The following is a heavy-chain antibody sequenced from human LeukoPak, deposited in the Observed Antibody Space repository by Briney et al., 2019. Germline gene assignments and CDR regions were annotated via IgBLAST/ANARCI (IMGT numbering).Heavy chain of an antibody. D-gene: IGHD3-10*01. J-gene: IGHJ4*02. CDR3: AKGSAGWFGELFDY. V-gene: IGHV4-59*01. CDR2: IYYSGST. CDR1: GGSISSYY. Sequence: SETLSLTCTVSGGSISSYYWSWIRQPPGKGLEWIGHIYYSGSTNYNPSLKSRITISVDTSKNQFSLKLSSVTAADTAVYYCAKGSAGWFGELFDYWGQGTLATVSS.